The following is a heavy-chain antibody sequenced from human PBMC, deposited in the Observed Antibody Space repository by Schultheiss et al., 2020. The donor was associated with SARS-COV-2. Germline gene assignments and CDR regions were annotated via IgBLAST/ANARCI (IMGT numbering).Heavy chain of an antibody. Sequence: LRLSCAVYGGSFSGYYWSWIRQPPGKGLEWIGYIYYSGSTYYNPSLKSLVTISVDTSKNQFSLKLSSVTAADTAVYYCARGGGGSYHPGTYYYYGMDVWGQGTTVTVSS. CDR1: GGSFSGYY. D-gene: IGHD1-26*01. V-gene: IGHV4-34*09. J-gene: IGHJ6*02. CDR2: IYYSGST. CDR3: ARGGGGSYHPGTYYYYGMDV.